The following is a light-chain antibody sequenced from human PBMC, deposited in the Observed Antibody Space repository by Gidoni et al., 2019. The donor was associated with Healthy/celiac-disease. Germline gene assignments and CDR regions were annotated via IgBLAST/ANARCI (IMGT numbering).Light chain of an antibody. Sequence: DIQMTQSPSSLSASVGDRVTITCRASQTISIYLNWYQQKPGKAPNLLIYAASSLQSGVPSRFSGSGSGTDFTLTISSLQPEDFATYYCQQSYSTPLTFXGXTKVEI. CDR1: QTISIY. V-gene: IGKV1-39*01. CDR3: QQSYSTPLT. J-gene: IGKJ4*01. CDR2: AAS.